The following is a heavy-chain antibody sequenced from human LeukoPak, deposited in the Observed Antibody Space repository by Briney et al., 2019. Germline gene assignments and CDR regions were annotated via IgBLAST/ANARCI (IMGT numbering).Heavy chain of an antibody. Sequence: PSETLSLTCTVSGGSISSYYWSWIRQPAGKGLEWIGRIYTSGSTNYNPSLKSRVTMSVDTSKNQFSLKLSSVTAADTAVYYCASDLPDLIYYDSSGYHNWFDPWGQGTLVTVSS. J-gene: IGHJ5*02. D-gene: IGHD3-22*01. CDR2: IYTSGST. CDR1: GGSISSYY. CDR3: ASDLPDLIYYDSSGYHNWFDP. V-gene: IGHV4-4*07.